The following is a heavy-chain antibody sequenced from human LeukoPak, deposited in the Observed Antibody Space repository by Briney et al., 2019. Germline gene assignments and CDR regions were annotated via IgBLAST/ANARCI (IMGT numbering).Heavy chain of an antibody. CDR2: LNPDGGST. CDR3: ARDVAAAGTFGDY. D-gene: IGHD6-13*01. CDR1: VYIFIMYY. J-gene: IGHJ4*02. Sequence: ASVTLSFTASVYIFIMYYMHWVGQAPGQGREGMGILNPDGGSTGYSQRFQDRITMTMDTSTNSFYMELRSLTSDDTAVYYCARDVAAAGTFGDYWGQGTLVTVSS. V-gene: IGHV1-46*01.